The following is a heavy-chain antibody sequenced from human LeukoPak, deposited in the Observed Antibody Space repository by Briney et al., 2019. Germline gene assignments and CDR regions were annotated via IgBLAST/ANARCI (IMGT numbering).Heavy chain of an antibody. Sequence: GASVKVSCKASGFTFTSYGISWVRQAPGQGLEWMGWISAYNGNTNYAQKLQGRVTMTTDTSTSTAYMELRSLRSDDTAVYYCARDKRGTTVTTRTVFLFLAAFDIWGQGTMVTVSS. D-gene: IGHD4-17*01. CDR3: ARDKRGTTVTTRTVFLFLAAFDI. V-gene: IGHV1-18*01. CDR2: ISAYNGNT. CDR1: GFTFTSYG. J-gene: IGHJ3*02.